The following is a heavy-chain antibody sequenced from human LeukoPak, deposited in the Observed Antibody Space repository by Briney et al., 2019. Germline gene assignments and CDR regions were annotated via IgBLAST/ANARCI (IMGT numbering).Heavy chain of an antibody. V-gene: IGHV3-30*02. D-gene: IGHD3-10*01. CDR1: GFTFSTYG. CDR3: ATEYYYGSGSYYLGYFDH. J-gene: IGHJ4*02. Sequence: GGSLRLSCAASGFTFSTYGLYWVRQAPGKGLEWVAFIRSDGGNKYYADSVKGRFTISRDNSKNTLYLQMNSLRAEDTAVYYCATEYYYGSGSYYLGYFDHWGQGTLVTVSS. CDR2: IRSDGGNK.